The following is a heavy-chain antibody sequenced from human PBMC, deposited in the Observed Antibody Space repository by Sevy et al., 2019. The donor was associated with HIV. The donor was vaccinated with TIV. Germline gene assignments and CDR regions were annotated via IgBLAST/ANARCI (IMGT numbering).Heavy chain of an antibody. CDR2: FSFGCGRI. V-gene: IGHV3-23*01. J-gene: IGHJ4*02. Sequence: EGSLRLSCAASGFTFAKYSMSWVRQAPGKGLEWVSTFSFGCGRINYADSVKGRFTISRDDSKNTLFLQMNSLRAEDTATYFCAREGCTQPHDYWGQRTLVTVSS. D-gene: IGHD2-8*01. CDR3: AREGCTQPHDY. CDR1: GFTFAKYS.